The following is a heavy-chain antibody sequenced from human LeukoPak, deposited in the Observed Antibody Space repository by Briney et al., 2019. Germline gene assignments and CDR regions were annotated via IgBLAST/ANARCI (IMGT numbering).Heavy chain of an antibody. CDR3: ARELWPFYFDY. V-gene: IGHV1-3*01. D-gene: IGHD3-10*01. Sequence: ASVKVSCKASGYTFTDYAMHWVRQAPGQRLERMGWINAGNGNTKYSQKFQGRVTITRDTSASTAYMELSSLKTEDTAVYYCARELWPFYFDYWGQGTLVTVSS. CDR1: GYTFTDYA. J-gene: IGHJ4*02. CDR2: INAGNGNT.